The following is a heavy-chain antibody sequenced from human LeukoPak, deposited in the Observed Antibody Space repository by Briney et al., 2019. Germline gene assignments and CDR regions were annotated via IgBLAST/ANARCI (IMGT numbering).Heavy chain of an antibody. J-gene: IGHJ3*02. CDR1: GGSISSYY. D-gene: IGHD3-22*01. V-gene: IGHV4-59*01. CDR2: IYYSGST. Sequence: SETLSLTCTVSGGSISSYYWSWIRQPPGKGLEWIGYIYYSGSTNYNPSLKSRVTTSVDTSKNQFSLKLSSVTAADTAVYYCAREAYYYDSSGYYYTVGAFDIWGQGTMVTVSS. CDR3: AREAYYYDSSGYYYTVGAFDI.